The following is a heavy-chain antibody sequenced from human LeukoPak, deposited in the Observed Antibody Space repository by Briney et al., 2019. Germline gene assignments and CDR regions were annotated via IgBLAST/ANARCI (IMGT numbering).Heavy chain of an antibody. CDR3: ARIPQRVPHNWFDP. CDR1: GYTFTSYG. V-gene: IGHV1-18*01. D-gene: IGHD2-2*01. J-gene: IGHJ5*02. Sequence: ASVKVSCKASGYTFTSYGISWVRQAPGQGLEWMGWISAYNGNTNYAQKLQGRVTMTRDTSISTAYMELSSLRSDDTAVYYCARIPQRVPHNWFDPWGQGTLVTVSS. CDR2: ISAYNGNT.